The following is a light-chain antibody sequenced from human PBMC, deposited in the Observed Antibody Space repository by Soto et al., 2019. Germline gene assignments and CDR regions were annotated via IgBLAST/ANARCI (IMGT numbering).Light chain of an antibody. CDR2: DVS. CDR1: SSDVGGYNY. Sequence: QSVLTQPASVSGSPGQSITISCTGTSSDVGGYNYVSWYQQHPGKAPKLMIYDVSNRPSGVSNRFSGSKSGNTASLTISGLQAEDEADYYCSSYPSSSTLGVFGGGTKLTVL. J-gene: IGLJ2*01. V-gene: IGLV2-14*01. CDR3: SSYPSSSTLGV.